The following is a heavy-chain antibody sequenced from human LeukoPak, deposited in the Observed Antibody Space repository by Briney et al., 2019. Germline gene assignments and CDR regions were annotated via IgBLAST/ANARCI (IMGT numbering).Heavy chain of an antibody. J-gene: IGHJ4*02. V-gene: IGHV3-30-3*01. CDR2: ISYDGSNK. D-gene: IGHD5-24*01. CDR3: ARARGDGPKKYYFDY. Sequence: GGSLRLSCAASGFTFSSYAMHWVRQAPGKGLEWVAVISYDGSNKYYADSVKGRFTISRDNSKNTLYLQMNSLRAEDTAVYYCARARGDGPKKYYFDYWGRGTLVTVSS. CDR1: GFTFSSYA.